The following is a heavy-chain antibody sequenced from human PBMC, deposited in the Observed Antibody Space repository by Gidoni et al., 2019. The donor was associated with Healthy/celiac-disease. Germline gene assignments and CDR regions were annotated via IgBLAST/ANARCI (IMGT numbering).Heavy chain of an antibody. Sequence: EVQLAESGGGLVQPGRSLTLSCAASGFTFYDYAMHWVRQAPGKGLEWVSGISWNSGSIGYADSVKGRFTISRDNAKNSLYLQMNSLRAEDTALYYCAKVGVVVAATDAFDIWGQGTMVTVSS. CDR2: ISWNSGSI. CDR1: GFTFYDYA. V-gene: IGHV3-9*01. J-gene: IGHJ3*02. D-gene: IGHD2-15*01. CDR3: AKVGVVVAATDAFDI.